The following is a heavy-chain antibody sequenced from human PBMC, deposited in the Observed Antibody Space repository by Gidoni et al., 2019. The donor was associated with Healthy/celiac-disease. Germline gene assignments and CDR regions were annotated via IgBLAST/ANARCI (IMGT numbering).Heavy chain of an antibody. CDR1: GFTFIDYY. J-gene: IGHJ4*02. D-gene: IGHD2-8*01. CDR2: ISSSSSYK. CDR3: ASWGRAVYANNEVGDY. Sequence: QVQLVESGGGLVKPGGSLSLSCAASGFTFIDYYMSWIRQAPGKGLEWVSYISSSSSYKNYADSVKGRFTIYRDNAKNALYLQMNSLRAEDTAVYYCASWGRAVYANNEVGDYWGQGTLVTVSS. V-gene: IGHV3-11*06.